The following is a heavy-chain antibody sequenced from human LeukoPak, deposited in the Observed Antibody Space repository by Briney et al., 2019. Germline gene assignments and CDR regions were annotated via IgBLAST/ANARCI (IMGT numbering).Heavy chain of an antibody. CDR3: ARGLQQWLVPLAW. CDR2: MNPNSGDT. D-gene: IGHD6-19*01. J-gene: IGHJ4*02. CDR1: GYTFTSYD. Sequence: ASVKVSCKASGYTFTSYDINWVRQATGQGLEWMGWMNPNSGDTGYAQKFQGRVTMTRNTSISTAYMELSSLRSEDTAVYYCARGLQQWLVPLAWWGQGTLVTVSS. V-gene: IGHV1-8*01.